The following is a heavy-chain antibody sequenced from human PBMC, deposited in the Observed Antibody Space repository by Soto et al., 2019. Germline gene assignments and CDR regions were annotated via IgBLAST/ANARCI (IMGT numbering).Heavy chain of an antibody. V-gene: IGHV4-31*03. CDR1: GGSISSGGYY. CDR2: IYYSGST. J-gene: IGHJ5*02. CDR3: ARVRLPRNLFDP. Sequence: SETLSLTCTVSGGSISSGGYYWSWIRQHPGKGLEWIGYIYYSGSTYYNPSLKSRVTISVDTSKNQFSLKLSSVTAADTAVYYCARVRLPRNLFDPWGQGTLVPVSS.